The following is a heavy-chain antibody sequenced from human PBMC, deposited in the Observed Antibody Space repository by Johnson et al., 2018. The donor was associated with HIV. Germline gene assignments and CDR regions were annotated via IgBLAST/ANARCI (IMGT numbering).Heavy chain of an antibody. V-gene: IGHV3-53*01. CDR1: GFTVSSNY. D-gene: IGHD1-26*01. CDR2: IYSGGST. CDR3: TTDHALFAPRPGSIVGATDAHDAFDI. Sequence: VQLVESGGGLIQPGGSLRLSCAASGFTVSSNYMSWVRQAPGKGLEWVSVIYSGGSTYYADSVKGRFTISREDSKNTLYLQMNSLKTEDTAVYYCTTDHALFAPRPGSIVGATDAHDAFDIWGQGTMVTVSS. J-gene: IGHJ3*02.